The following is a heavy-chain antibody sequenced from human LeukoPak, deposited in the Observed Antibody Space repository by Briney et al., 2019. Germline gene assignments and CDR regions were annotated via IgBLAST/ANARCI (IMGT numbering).Heavy chain of an antibody. J-gene: IGHJ5*02. V-gene: IGHV5-51*01. D-gene: IGHD6-19*01. Sequence: GESLKISCKGSGYSFTSYWIGWVRQMPAKGLEWMGINYPGDSDTRYSPSFQGQVTISADKSISTAYLQWSSLKASDTAMYYCARQDSSGWYRFDPWGQGTLVTVSS. CDR1: GYSFTSYW. CDR2: NYPGDSDT. CDR3: ARQDSSGWYRFDP.